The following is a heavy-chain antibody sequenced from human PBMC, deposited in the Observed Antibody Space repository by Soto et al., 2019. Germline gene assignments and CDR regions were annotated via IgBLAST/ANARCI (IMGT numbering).Heavy chain of an antibody. D-gene: IGHD3-22*01. CDR3: ARSYYYDSSGYYPHVSYIFNAFDY. CDR1: GGTFSSYA. CDR2: IIPIFGTA. Sequence: ASVKVSCKASGGTFSSYAISWVRQAPGQGLEWMGGIIPIFGTANYAQKFQGRVTITADESTSTAYMELSSLRSEDTAVYYCARSYYYDSSGYYPHVSYIFNAFDYWGQGTLVTVSS. V-gene: IGHV1-69*13. J-gene: IGHJ4*02.